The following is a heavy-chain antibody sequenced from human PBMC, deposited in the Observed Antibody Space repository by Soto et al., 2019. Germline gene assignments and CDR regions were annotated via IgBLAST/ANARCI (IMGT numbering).Heavy chain of an antibody. V-gene: IGHV3-30*18. CDR3: AKEVDASGWLFDY. Sequence: QVQLVESGGGVVQLGRSLRLSCAASGFTFSAYAMHWVRQAPGKGLEWVALISYDGSGKYYADSVRGRFTISRDNSKNTLYLQMNSLRAEDTAVFYCAKEVDASGWLFDYWGQGTLVTVSS. CDR2: ISYDGSGK. CDR1: GFTFSAYA. D-gene: IGHD6-19*01. J-gene: IGHJ4*02.